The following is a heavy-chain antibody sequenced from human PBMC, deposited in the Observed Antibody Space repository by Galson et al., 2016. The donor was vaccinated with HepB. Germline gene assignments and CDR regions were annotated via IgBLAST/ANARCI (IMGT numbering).Heavy chain of an antibody. V-gene: IGHV3-53*01. CDR3: ARLHPYGSGGPSDFFDY. Sequence: SLRLSCAASGLSFSTYGMHWVRQAPGKGLEWVSVIYSGGTTYYADSVKGRFTISRDISKNTVFLQMNSLRGEDTAVYYCARLHPYGSGGPSDFFDYWGQGTLVTVSS. J-gene: IGHJ4*02. D-gene: IGHD3-10*01. CDR1: GLSFSTYG. CDR2: IYSGGTT.